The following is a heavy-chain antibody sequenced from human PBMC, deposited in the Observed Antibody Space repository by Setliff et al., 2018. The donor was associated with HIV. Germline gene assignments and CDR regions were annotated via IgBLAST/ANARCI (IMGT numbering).Heavy chain of an antibody. CDR3: AKAKWELSDSPFFDY. CDR2: IGWNSGSK. CDR1: GFTFDDYA. Sequence: GGSLRLSCAASGFTFDDYAMHWVRQAPGKGLEWVSGIGWNSGSKGYADSVKGRFTISRDNAKNSLYLQMNSLRAEDMAFYYCAKAKWELSDSPFFDYWGQGTLVTVSS. J-gene: IGHJ4*02. V-gene: IGHV3-9*03. D-gene: IGHD1-26*01.